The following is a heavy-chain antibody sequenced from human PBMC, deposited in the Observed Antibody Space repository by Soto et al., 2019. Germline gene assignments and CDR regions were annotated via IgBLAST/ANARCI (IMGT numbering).Heavy chain of an antibody. J-gene: IGHJ5*02. CDR1: GFTVSSNY. V-gene: IGHV3-53*04. Sequence: EVQLVESGGGLVQPGGSLRLSCAASGFTVSSNYMSWVRQAPGKGLEWVSVIYSGGSTYYADSVKGRFTISRHNPKNTLYLQMNSLRAEDTAVYYCARAIPGIAVAGTVGGWFDPWGQGTLVTVSS. D-gene: IGHD6-19*01. CDR2: IYSGGST. CDR3: ARAIPGIAVAGTVGGWFDP.